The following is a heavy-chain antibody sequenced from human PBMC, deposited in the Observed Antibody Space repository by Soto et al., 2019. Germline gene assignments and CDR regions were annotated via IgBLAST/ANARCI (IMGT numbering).Heavy chain of an antibody. CDR3: AKGTDCGGDCYSGYFDY. CDR2: ISGSGGTT. J-gene: IGHJ4*02. V-gene: IGHV3-23*01. CDR1: GFTFSNYA. Sequence: ESGGGLVQPGGSLRLSCAASGFTFSNYAIYWVRQAPGKGLEWVSAISGSGGTTYYADSVQGRFTISRDNSKNTLYMQMNSLRGEDTALYYCAKGTDCGGDCYSGYFDYWGQGTLVTVSS. D-gene: IGHD2-21*02.